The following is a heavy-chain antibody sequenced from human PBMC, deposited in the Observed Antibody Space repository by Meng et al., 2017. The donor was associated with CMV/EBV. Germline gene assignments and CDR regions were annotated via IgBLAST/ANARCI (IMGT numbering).Heavy chain of an antibody. CDR1: GFTFSSYA. V-gene: IGHV3-53*01. D-gene: IGHD2-2*01. CDR2: IYSGGST. Sequence: GGSLRLSCAASGFTFSSYAMTWVRQAPGKRLEWVSVIYSGGSTYYADSVKGRFTIPRDNSKNTLYLQMNSLRAEDTAVYYCATAYCSSTSCYPWGQGTLVTVSS. J-gene: IGHJ5*02. CDR3: ATAYCSSTSCYP.